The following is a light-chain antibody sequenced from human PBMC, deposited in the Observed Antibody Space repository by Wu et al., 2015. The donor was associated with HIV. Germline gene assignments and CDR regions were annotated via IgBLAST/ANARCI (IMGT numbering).Light chain of an antibody. V-gene: IGKV3-20*01. J-gene: IGKJ1*01. CDR2: GAS. CDR3: QQYGSSLTWT. Sequence: NILTQSPDTLSLSPGQTATLSCRASQSVSSNYLAWYQQKAGQAPRLLIYGASSRATGIPDRFSGSGSGTDFTLTISRLEPEDFAVYYCQQYGSSLTWTFGQGPRWKSN. CDR1: QSVSSNY.